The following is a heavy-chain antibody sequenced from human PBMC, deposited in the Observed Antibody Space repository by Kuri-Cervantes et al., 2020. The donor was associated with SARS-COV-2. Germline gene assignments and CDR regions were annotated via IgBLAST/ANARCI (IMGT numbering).Heavy chain of an antibody. CDR1: GFTFSSYW. V-gene: IGHV3-74*01. Sequence: GESLKISCAASGFTFSSYWMSWVRQAPGKGLVWVSRINGEGRSTAYADSVKGRFTISRDNAKNTVYLQMSSLRAEDTAVYFYAASLNSAYEDDAFHIWGQGTMVTVSS. D-gene: IGHD3-22*01. J-gene: IGHJ3*02. CDR3: AASLNSAYEDDAFHI. CDR2: INGEGRST.